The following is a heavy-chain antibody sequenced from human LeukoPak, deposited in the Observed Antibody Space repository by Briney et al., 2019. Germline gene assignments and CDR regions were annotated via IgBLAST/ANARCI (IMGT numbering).Heavy chain of an antibody. J-gene: IGHJ4*02. CDR1: GYTFTGYY. V-gene: IGHV1-2*06. CDR2: INPNSGDT. Sequence: ASVKVSCKASGYTFTGYYVHWVRQAPGQGLEWMGRINPNSGDTNYAQKFQGRVTMTRDTSISTVYMELSSLRSEDTAVYYCARVAAREGHFDYWGQGTLVTVSS. CDR3: ARVAAREGHFDY. D-gene: IGHD6-25*01.